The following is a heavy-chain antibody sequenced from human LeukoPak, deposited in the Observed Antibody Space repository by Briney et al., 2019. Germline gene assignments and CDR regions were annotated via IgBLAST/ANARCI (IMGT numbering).Heavy chain of an antibody. V-gene: IGHV1-18*01. CDR1: GYTFTSYG. Sequence: ASVKVSCKASGYTFTSYGISWVRQAPGQGLEWMGWISAYNGNTNYAQKLQGRVTMTTDTSTSTAYMELRSLRSDDTAVYYCAGTDTVTTEYYYYGMDVWGQGTTVTVSS. D-gene: IGHD4-17*01. CDR3: AGTDTVTTEYYYYGMDV. CDR2: ISAYNGNT. J-gene: IGHJ6*02.